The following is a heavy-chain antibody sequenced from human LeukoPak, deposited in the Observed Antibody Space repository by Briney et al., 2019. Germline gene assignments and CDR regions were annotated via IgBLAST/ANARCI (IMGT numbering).Heavy chain of an antibody. J-gene: IGHJ4*02. V-gene: IGHV4-34*01. CDR3: ARGISGTWYFDY. CDR2: INHSGST. D-gene: IGHD1-7*01. CDR1: GGPFSGYY. Sequence: SETLSLTCAVYGGPFSGYYWSWIRQPPGKGLEWIGEINHSGSTYYNPSLKSRVTISVNTSKNQFSLKLSSVTAADTAVYYCARGISGTWYFDYWGQGTLVTVSS.